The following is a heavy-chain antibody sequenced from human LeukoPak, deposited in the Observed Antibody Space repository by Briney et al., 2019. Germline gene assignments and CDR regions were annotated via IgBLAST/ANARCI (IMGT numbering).Heavy chain of an antibody. Sequence: ASVKVSCKASGYTFTSYGISWVRQAPGQGVEWMGWISTYNGKTNYAQKLQGRVTMTTDTYTSTAYMEPRRLRSDDTAVYYCARVGPYSSGWYISPPLDPSDYWGQGTLVTVSS. D-gene: IGHD6-19*01. CDR3: ARVGPYSSGWYISPPLDPSDY. J-gene: IGHJ4*02. CDR1: GYTFTSYG. V-gene: IGHV1-18*01. CDR2: ISTYNGKT.